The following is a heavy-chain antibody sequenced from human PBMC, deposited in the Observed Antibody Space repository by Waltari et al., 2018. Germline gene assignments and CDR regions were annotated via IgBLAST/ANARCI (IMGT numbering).Heavy chain of an antibody. J-gene: IGHJ4*02. CDR3: ATDPTRITMVRGAKGTTG. CDR1: GGTFSSYA. V-gene: IGHV1-69*04. Sequence: QVQLVQSGAEVKKPGSSVKVSCKASGGTFSSYAISWVRQATGQGLEWMGGIIPILGIANYAQKFQGRVTITADESTSTAYMELSSLRSEDTAVYYCATDPTRITMVRGAKGTTGWGQGTLVTVSS. D-gene: IGHD3-10*01. CDR2: IIPILGIA.